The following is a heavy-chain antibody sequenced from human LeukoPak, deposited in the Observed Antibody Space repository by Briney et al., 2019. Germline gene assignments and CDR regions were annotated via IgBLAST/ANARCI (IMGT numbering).Heavy chain of an antibody. J-gene: IGHJ4*02. CDR2: IYYSGST. CDR3: AGGEAGDGFDY. CDR1: GGSISSYY. V-gene: IGHV4-59*01. Sequence: SETLSLTCTVSGGSISSYYWSWIRQPPGKELEWIGYIYYSGSTNYNPSLKSRVTISVDTSKNQFSLKLSSVTAADTAVYYCAGGEAGDGFDYWGQGTLVTVSS. D-gene: IGHD3-10*01.